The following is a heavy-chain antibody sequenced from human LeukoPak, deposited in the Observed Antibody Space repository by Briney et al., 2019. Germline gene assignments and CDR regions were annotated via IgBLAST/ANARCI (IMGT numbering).Heavy chain of an antibody. CDR2: IKQDESEK. CDR1: GFTFSSYA. J-gene: IGHJ4*02. V-gene: IGHV3-7*01. Sequence: GGSLRLSCAASGFTFSSYAMSWVRQAPGKGLEWVANIKQDESEKYYVDSVKGRFTISRDNAKNSLYLQMNSLRAEDTAVYYCARVEDYDILTGFDYWGQGTLVTVSS. CDR3: ARVEDYDILTGFDY. D-gene: IGHD3-9*01.